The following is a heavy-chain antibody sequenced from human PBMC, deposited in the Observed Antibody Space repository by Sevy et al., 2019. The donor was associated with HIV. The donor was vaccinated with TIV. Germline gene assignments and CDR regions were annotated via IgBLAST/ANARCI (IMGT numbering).Heavy chain of an antibody. J-gene: IGHJ5*02. CDR2: LSAGGGQT. CDR3: VKGGVYCPSENWFGP. D-gene: IGHD3-10*01. V-gene: IGHV3-23*01. Sequence: GGSLRLSCAASGFRFGSHAMTWVRQSPGMGLEWVSSLSAGGGQTQYAESVKGRFTISRDNSKDTLYLQMNSLRAEDAGVYYCVKGGVYCPSENWFGPWGQGNLVTVSS. CDR1: GFRFGSHA.